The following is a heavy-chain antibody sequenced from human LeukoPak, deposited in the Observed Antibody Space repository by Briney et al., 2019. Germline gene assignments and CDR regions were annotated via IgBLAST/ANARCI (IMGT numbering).Heavy chain of an antibody. CDR3: ARVIAAAGGFDH. D-gene: IGHD6-13*01. CDR2: IYYSGST. CDR1: GGSISSSSYY. Sequence: SETLSLTCTVTGGSISSSSYYWGWIRQPPGKGLEWIGSIYYSGSTYYNPSLKSRVTISVDTSKNQFSLKLSSVTAADTAVYYCARVIAAAGGFDHWGQGTLVTVSS. V-gene: IGHV4-39*01. J-gene: IGHJ4*02.